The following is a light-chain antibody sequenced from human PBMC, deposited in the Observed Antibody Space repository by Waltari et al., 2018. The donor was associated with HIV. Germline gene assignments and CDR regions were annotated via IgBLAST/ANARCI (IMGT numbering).Light chain of an antibody. CDR1: SPNIGSNY. CDR2: RNN. Sequence: QSVLTQPPSASGTPGQRVTLSCSGSSPNIGSNYVSWYQQLPATAPKLLIYRNNQRPSGVPDRFSGSKSGTSASLAISGLRSEDEADYYCAAWDDSLSGWVFGGGTKLTVL. V-gene: IGLV1-47*01. CDR3: AAWDDSLSGWV. J-gene: IGLJ3*02.